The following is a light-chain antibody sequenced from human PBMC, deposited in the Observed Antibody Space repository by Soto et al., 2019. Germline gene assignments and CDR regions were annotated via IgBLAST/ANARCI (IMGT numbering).Light chain of an antibody. V-gene: IGLV2-8*01. Sequence: QSALTQPPSASGSLGQSVTISCTGTSSDIGNYDYVSWYQQHPGKAPKLMIYEVTKRPSGVPDRFSGSKSGNTASLTVSGLQAEDEADYYCSSYAGNNNFGILGAGTKLTVL. J-gene: IGLJ1*01. CDR1: SSDIGNYDY. CDR2: EVT. CDR3: SSYAGNNNFGI.